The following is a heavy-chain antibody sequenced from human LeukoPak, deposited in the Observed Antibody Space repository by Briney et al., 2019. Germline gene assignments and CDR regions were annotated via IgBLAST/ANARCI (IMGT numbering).Heavy chain of an antibody. V-gene: IGHV4-34*01. CDR2: INHSGST. Sequence: SETLSLTXAVYGGSFSGYYWSWIRQPPGKGLEWIGEINHSGSTNYNPSLKSRVTISVDTSKNQFSLKLSSVTAADTAVYYCARSTPWIQLWYGRDYWGQGTLVTVSS. CDR1: GGSFSGYY. D-gene: IGHD5-18*01. J-gene: IGHJ4*02. CDR3: ARSTPWIQLWYGRDY.